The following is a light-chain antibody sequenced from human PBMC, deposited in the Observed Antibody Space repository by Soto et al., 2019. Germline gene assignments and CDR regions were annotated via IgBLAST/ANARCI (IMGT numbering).Light chain of an antibody. J-gene: IGKJ2*01. CDR1: QSISTW. CDR3: QQYNDYSGT. Sequence: IQMTQSPSTLSASVGDTVTITCRASQSISTWLAWYQQKPGKAPKVLMYDASSLESGVPPRFSGSGSGTEFTLTISSLQPDDFATYYCQQYNDYSGTFGQGTKVDIK. CDR2: DAS. V-gene: IGKV1-5*01.